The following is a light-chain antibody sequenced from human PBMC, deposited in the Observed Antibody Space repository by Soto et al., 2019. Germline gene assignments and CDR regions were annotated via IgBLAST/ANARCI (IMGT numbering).Light chain of an antibody. CDR1: SSDVGGYNY. J-gene: IGLJ3*02. CDR3: SSYTGSNTWV. CDR2: EVS. V-gene: IGLV2-14*01. Sequence: QSALTQPASVSGSPGQSITISCTGTSSDVGGYNYVSWYQQYPGKAPKLMIYEVSDRPSGVSNRFSGSKSDNTASLTISGLQSEDEAEYYCSSYTGSNTWVFGGGTQLTVL.